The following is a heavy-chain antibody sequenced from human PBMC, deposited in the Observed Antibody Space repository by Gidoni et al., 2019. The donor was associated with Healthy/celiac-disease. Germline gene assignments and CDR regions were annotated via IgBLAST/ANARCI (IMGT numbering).Heavy chain of an antibody. CDR1: GGSISSGSYY. Sequence: QVQLQESGPGLVKPSQTLSLTCTVSGGSISSGSYYWSWIRQPAGKGLEWIGRIYTSGSTNYNPSLKSRVTMSVDTSKNQFSLKLSSVTAADTAVYYCARTDGSGSYPFDYWGQGTLVTVSS. D-gene: IGHD3-10*01. CDR3: ARTDGSGSYPFDY. CDR2: IYTSGST. J-gene: IGHJ4*02. V-gene: IGHV4-61*02.